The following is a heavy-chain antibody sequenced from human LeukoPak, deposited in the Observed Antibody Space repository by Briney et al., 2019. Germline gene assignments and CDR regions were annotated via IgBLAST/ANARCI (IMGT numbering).Heavy chain of an antibody. Sequence: ASVKISCKASGYTFTNYYIHWVRQAPGQGLEWVGLINPNGGSTGYAQRFQGRVTVTTDTSTSTVYMELNSLGSEDTAVYYCARERRAWGEDFWGQGTLVTVSS. D-gene: IGHD3-16*01. V-gene: IGHV1-46*01. CDR1: GYTFTNYY. J-gene: IGHJ4*02. CDR2: INPNGGST. CDR3: ARERRAWGEDF.